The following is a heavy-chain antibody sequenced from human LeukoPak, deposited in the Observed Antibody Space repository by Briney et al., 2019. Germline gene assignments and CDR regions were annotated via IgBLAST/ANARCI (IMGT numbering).Heavy chain of an antibody. CDR3: ARKVTAIQNWFDP. Sequence: GASVKVSCKASGYTFTSYDINWVRQATGQGLEWMGWMNPNSGNTGYAQKFQGRVTITRNTSISTAYMELSSLRSEDTAVYYCARKVTAIQNWFDPWGQGTLVTVSS. CDR1: GYTFTSYD. V-gene: IGHV1-8*01. J-gene: IGHJ5*02. D-gene: IGHD2-21*02. CDR2: MNPNSGNT.